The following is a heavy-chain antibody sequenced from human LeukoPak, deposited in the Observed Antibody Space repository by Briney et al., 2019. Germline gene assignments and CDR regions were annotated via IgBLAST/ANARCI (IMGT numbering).Heavy chain of an antibody. D-gene: IGHD1-26*01. J-gene: IGHJ4*02. CDR3: ARFKGGTGFDY. CDR2: ISSSGKA. V-gene: IGHV4-39*01. CDR1: GGSITTTDFD. Sequence: PSEPLSLTCAVSGGSITTTDFDWAWIRQPPGRGFEWIATISSSGKAYYYPSLMSRVTISVDTSKNQFSLDVTSVTAADTGLFYCARFKGGTGFDYWGRGILVIVS.